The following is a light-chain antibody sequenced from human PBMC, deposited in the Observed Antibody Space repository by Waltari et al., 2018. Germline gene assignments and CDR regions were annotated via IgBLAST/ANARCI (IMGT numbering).Light chain of an antibody. V-gene: IGLV2-8*01. CDR1: SRDVGGYNY. J-gene: IGLJ2*01. CDR2: EVS. Sequence: QSALTQPPSASGSPGQSVTISCTGTSRDVGGYNYVPWYQQYPGKAPKLMIYEVSKRPSGVPERFSGSKSGNTASLTVSGLQGDDEADYYCSSYAGSNTVVFGGGTKLTVL. CDR3: SSYAGSNTVV.